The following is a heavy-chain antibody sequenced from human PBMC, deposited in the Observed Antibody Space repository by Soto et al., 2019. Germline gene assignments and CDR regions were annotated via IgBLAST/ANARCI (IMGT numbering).Heavy chain of an antibody. CDR3: ARNYGSGSYYTYYYYYYMDV. CDR2: INHSGST. J-gene: IGHJ6*03. Sequence: TLSLTCAVYGGSFSGYYWSWIRQPPGKGLERIGEINHSGSTYYNPSLKSRVTISVDTSKNQFSLKLRSVIAADTAVYYCARNYGSGSYYTYYYYYYMDVWGKGTTVTVSS. V-gene: IGHV4-34*01. D-gene: IGHD3-10*01. CDR1: GGSFSGYY.